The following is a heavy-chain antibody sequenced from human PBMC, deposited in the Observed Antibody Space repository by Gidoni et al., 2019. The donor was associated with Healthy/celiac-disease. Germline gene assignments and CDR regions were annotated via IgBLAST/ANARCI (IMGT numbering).Heavy chain of an antibody. V-gene: IGHV3-33*01. CDR2: IWYDGSNK. J-gene: IGHJ3*02. Sequence: QVQLVESGGGVVQPGRSLRLSCAASGFTFRSYGMHWVRQAPGKGLEWVAVIWYDGSNKYYADSVKGRFTISRDNSKNTLYLQMNSLRAEDTAVYYCARDRDILTGPDAFDIWGQGTMVTVFS. D-gene: IGHD3-9*01. CDR3: ARDRDILTGPDAFDI. CDR1: GFTFRSYG.